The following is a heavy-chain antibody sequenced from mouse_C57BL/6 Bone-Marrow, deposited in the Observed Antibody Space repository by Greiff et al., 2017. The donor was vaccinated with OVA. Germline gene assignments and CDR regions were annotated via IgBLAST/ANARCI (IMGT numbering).Heavy chain of an antibody. CDR1: GYTFTDYY. V-gene: IGHV1-76*01. CDR3: AGSFAMDY. J-gene: IGHJ4*01. Sequence: VKLVESGAELVRPGASVKLSCKASGYTFTDYYINWVKQRPGQGLEWIARIYPGSGNTYYNEKFKGKATLTAEKSSSTAYMQLSSLTSEDSAVYFCAGSFAMDYWGQGTSVTVSS. CDR2: IYPGSGNT.